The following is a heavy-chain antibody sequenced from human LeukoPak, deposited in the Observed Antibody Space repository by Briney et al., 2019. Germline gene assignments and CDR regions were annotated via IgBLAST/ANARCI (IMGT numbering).Heavy chain of an antibody. D-gene: IGHD6-13*01. CDR1: GYPFTGYY. J-gene: IGHJ4*02. CDR3: ARETYSSSSLGY. CDR2: INPNSGGT. Sequence: ASVKVSCKASGYPFTGYYMHWVRQAPGQGLEWMGWINPNSGGTNYAQKFQGWVTMTRDTSISTAYMELSRLRSDDTAVYYCARETYSSSSLGYWGQGTLVTVSS. V-gene: IGHV1-2*04.